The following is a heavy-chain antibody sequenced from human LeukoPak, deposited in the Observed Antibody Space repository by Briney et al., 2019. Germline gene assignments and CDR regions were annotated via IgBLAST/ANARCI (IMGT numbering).Heavy chain of an antibody. CDR1: GGTFTTHA. Sequence: SVKVSCKASGGTFTTHAINWVRQAPGQGFEWMGRIIPMLDKANYGQKSQGRVTITADKFTTTVYMGLTSLRSEDTAVYYCARDETVRDDYYGMDIWGQGTTVTVSS. V-gene: IGHV1-69*04. J-gene: IGHJ6*02. D-gene: IGHD4-11*01. CDR2: IIPMLDKA. CDR3: ARDETVRDDYYGMDI.